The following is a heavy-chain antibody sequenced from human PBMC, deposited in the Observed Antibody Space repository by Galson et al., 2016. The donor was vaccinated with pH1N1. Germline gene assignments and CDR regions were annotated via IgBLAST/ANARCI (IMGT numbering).Heavy chain of an antibody. Sequence: SLRLSCAASGFTFSSYAMRWVRQAPGKGLEWVSHISGSGISTYYADSVKGRFTISRDNSKNTMYLQMNSLRAEHTAIYYCAKDFVRPVQIPESGINDYWGQGTLVTVSS. J-gene: IGHJ4*02. CDR2: ISGSGIST. D-gene: IGHD6-13*01. CDR1: GFTFSSYA. CDR3: AKDFVRPVQIPESGINDY. V-gene: IGHV3-23*01.